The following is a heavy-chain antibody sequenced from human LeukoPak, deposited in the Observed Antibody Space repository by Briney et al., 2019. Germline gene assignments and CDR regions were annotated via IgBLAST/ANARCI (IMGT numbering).Heavy chain of an antibody. CDR1: GGSVSSGSYY. V-gene: IGHV4-61*01. D-gene: IGHD6-19*01. CDR3: ARVHRHYSSGWHYYYYYYMDV. J-gene: IGHJ6*03. Sequence: PSETLSLTCTVSGGSVSSGSYYWSWIRQPPGKGLEWIGYIYYSGSTNYNPSLNRRDTITVDTSKNQYSLKLSSVTAADTAVYYCARVHRHYSSGWHYYYYYYMDVWGKGTTVTVSS. CDR2: IYYSGST.